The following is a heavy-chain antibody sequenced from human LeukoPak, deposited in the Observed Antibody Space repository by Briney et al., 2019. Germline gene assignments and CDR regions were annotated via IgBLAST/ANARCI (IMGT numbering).Heavy chain of an antibody. CDR3: AKDSSPWELLVHFDY. J-gene: IGHJ4*02. Sequence: GGSLRLSCAASGFTFSSYAMSWVRQAPGKGLEWVSAISGSGGSTYYADSVKGRFTISRGNSKNTLYLQMNSLRAEDTAVYYCAKDSSPWELLVHFDYWGQGTLVTVSS. V-gene: IGHV3-23*01. CDR2: ISGSGGST. CDR1: GFTFSSYA. D-gene: IGHD1-26*01.